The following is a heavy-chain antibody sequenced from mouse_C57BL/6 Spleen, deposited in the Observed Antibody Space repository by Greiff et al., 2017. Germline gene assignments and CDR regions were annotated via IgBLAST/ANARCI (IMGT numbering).Heavy chain of an antibody. CDR1: GYTFTSYW. J-gene: IGHJ2*01. D-gene: IGHD2-2*01. CDR3: ASEGYYGYDVGC. V-gene: IGHV1-64*01. Sequence: QVQLQQPGAELVKPGASVKLSCKASGYTFTSYWMHWVKQRPGQGLEWIGMIHPNSGSTNYNEKFKSKATLTVDKSSSTAYMQLSSLTSEDAAVYYCASEGYYGYDVGCWGQGTTLTVAS. CDR2: IHPNSGST.